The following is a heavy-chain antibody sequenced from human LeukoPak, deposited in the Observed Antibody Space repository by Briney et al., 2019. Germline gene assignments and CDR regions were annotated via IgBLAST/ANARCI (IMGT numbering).Heavy chain of an antibody. CDR2: IKQDGSEK. Sequence: PGGSLRLSCAASGFTFSSYWMSRVRQAPGKGLEWVANIKQDGSEKYYVDSVKGRFTISRDNAKNSLYLQMNSLRAEDTAVYYCARLLGYCSSTSCYTWGQGTLVTVSS. J-gene: IGHJ4*02. V-gene: IGHV3-7*01. D-gene: IGHD2-2*02. CDR3: ARLLGYCSSTSCYT. CDR1: GFTFSSYW.